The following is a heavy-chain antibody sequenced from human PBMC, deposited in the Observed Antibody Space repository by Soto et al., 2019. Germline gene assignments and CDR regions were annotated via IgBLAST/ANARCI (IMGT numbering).Heavy chain of an antibody. V-gene: IGHV3-30*18. CDR3: AKDIVATKYYYYYGMDV. J-gene: IGHJ6*02. CDR2: ISYDGSNK. Sequence: GGSLRLSCAASGFTFSSYGMHWVRQAPGKGLEWVAVISYDGSNKYYADSVKGRFTISRDNSKNTLYLQMNSLRAEDTAVYYCAKDIVATKYYYYYGMDVWGQGTTVTVSS. D-gene: IGHD5-12*01. CDR1: GFTFSSYG.